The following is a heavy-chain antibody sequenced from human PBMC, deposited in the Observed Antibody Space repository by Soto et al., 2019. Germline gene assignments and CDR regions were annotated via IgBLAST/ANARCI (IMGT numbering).Heavy chain of an antibody. J-gene: IGHJ4*02. CDR3: ARDRYSSSWYSGFDY. CDR2: ISYDGSNK. CDR1: GFTFSSYA. Sequence: GGSLRLSCAASGFTFSSYAMHWVRQAPGKGLEWVAVISYDGSNKYYADSVKGRFTISRDNSKNTLYLQMNSLRAEDTAVYYCARDRYSSSWYSGFDYWGQGTLVTVSS. V-gene: IGHV3-30*04. D-gene: IGHD6-13*01.